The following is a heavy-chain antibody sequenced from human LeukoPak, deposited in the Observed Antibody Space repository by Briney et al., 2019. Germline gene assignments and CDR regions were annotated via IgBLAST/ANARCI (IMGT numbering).Heavy chain of an antibody. J-gene: IGHJ1*01. V-gene: IGHV4-59*01. CDR1: GGSISSYY. D-gene: IGHD3-16*01. CDR3: ARSLYTSYKYFHH. CDR2: IYYSGST. Sequence: SETLSLTCTVSGGSISSYYWSWIRQPPGKGLEWIGYIYYSGSTNYNPSLKSRVTISVDTSKNQFSLKLTSVTAADTAVYFCARSLYTSYKYFHHWGQGTLVTVSS.